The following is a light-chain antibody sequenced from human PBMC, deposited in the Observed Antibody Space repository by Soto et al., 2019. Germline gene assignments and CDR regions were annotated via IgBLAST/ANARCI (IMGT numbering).Light chain of an antibody. CDR3: QQYGSPPET. Sequence: EIVMTQSPATLSVSPGERATLSCRASQSVSSNLAWYQQKPGQAPRLLIYGASTRATGIPARFSGSGSGTDFTLTISRLEPEDFAVYYCQQYGSPPETFGQGTKVDIK. CDR1: QSVSSN. CDR2: GAS. J-gene: IGKJ1*01. V-gene: IGKV3-15*01.